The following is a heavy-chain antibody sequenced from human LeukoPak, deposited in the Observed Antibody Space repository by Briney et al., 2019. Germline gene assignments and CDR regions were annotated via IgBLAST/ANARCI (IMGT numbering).Heavy chain of an antibody. CDR3: ATSPVTTWWFDP. V-gene: IGHV1-2*02. J-gene: IGHJ5*02. CDR2: INPNDGDT. D-gene: IGHD4-17*01. Sequence: ASVKVSCKASGYTFTGYYMHWVRQAPGQGLEWMGWINPNDGDTHYAQKFQGRVTMTRDTSISTAYMELSRLRSDDTAVYYCATSPVTTWWFDPWGQGTLVTVSS. CDR1: GYTFTGYY.